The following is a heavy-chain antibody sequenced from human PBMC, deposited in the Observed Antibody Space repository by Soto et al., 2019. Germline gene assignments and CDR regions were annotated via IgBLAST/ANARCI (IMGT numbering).Heavy chain of an antibody. D-gene: IGHD6-6*01. CDR2: INPNTGGT. CDR3: AREDVREGMDV. J-gene: IGHJ6*02. Sequence: QVQLVQSGAEVKKPGASVKVSCKASGYTFTGYFMYWVRQAPGQGLEWMGWINPNTGGTHYAQKFQGWVTMTRDTSISTAYMELSRLKSDDTAVYYCAREDVREGMDVWGQGTTVIVSS. CDR1: GYTFTGYF. V-gene: IGHV1-2*04.